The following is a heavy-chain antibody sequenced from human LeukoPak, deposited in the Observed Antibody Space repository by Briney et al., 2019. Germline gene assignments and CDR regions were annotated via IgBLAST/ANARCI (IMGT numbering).Heavy chain of an antibody. D-gene: IGHD6-19*01. CDR1: GFTFSSYA. CDR3: AKDGYSSGSYGFNWFDP. J-gene: IGHJ5*02. Sequence: GGSLRLSCAASGFTFSSYAMSWVRQAPGKGLEWVSAISGSGGSTYYADSVKGRFTISRDNSKNTLYLQMNSLRAEDTAVYYCAKDGYSSGSYGFNWFDPWGQGTLVTVSS. CDR2: ISGSGGST. V-gene: IGHV3-23*01.